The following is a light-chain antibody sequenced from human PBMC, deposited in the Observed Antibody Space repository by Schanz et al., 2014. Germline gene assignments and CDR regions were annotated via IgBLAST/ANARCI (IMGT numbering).Light chain of an antibody. V-gene: IGLV2-14*03. Sequence: SFVPPPSSVSGSPGQSITISCTGTSSDVGASNYVSWYQQHPGKAPKLMIYDVIKRPSGVSNRFSGSKSGNTASLTISGLKAEDEADYYCSSYAGSNKEVFGGGTKLTVL. CDR2: DVI. CDR1: SSDVGASNY. J-gene: IGLJ3*02. CDR3: SSYAGSNKEV.